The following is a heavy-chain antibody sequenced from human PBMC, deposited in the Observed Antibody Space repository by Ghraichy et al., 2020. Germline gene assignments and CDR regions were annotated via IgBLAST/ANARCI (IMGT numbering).Heavy chain of an antibody. D-gene: IGHD6-19*01. Sequence: GGSLRLSCAASGFTFDDYTMHWVRQAPGKGMEWVSLISWDGGSTYYADSVKGRFTISRDNSKNSLYLQMNSLRTEDTALYYCAKDSGVWSYGMDVWGQGTTVTVSS. J-gene: IGHJ6*02. CDR2: ISWDGGST. V-gene: IGHV3-43*01. CDR1: GFTFDDYT. CDR3: AKDSGVWSYGMDV.